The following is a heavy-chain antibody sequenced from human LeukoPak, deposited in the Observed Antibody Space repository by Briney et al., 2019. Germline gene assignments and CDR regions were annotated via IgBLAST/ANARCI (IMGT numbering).Heavy chain of an antibody. CDR2: IRYTHTGST. Sequence: PSETLSLTCTVSGGSISSSSYYWGWVRQPPGKGLEWIGSIRYTHTGSTYYNPSLKSRVTISGDTSKNQFSLKLTSVTAADTAVYYCSRRPITMNAFDIWGQGTVVTVSS. J-gene: IGHJ3*02. CDR1: GGSISSSSYY. V-gene: IGHV4-39*01. D-gene: IGHD3-22*01. CDR3: SRRPITMNAFDI.